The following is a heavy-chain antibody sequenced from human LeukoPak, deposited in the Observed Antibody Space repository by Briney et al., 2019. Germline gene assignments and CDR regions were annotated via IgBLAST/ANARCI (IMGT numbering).Heavy chain of an antibody. CDR1: GYTFTSCG. J-gene: IGHJ4*02. Sequence: ASVKVSCKASGYTFTSCGISWVRQAPGQGLEWMGWISAYNGNTNYAQKLQGRVTMTTDTSTSTAYMELRSLRSDDTAVYYCARDPGLMITFGGVKGSFDYWGQGTLVTVSS. D-gene: IGHD3-16*01. CDR2: ISAYNGNT. CDR3: ARDPGLMITFGGVKGSFDY. V-gene: IGHV1-18*04.